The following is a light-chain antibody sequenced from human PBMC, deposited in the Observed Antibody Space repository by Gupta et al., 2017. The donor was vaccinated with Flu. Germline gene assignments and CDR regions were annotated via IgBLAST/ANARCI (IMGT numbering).Light chain of an antibody. CDR2: KDS. J-gene: IGLJ2*01. CDR1: SLPNQY. V-gene: IGLV3-25*02. CDR3: QSVDSSGTVI. Sequence: SSEVTQPPSVLVSPGQTARITCSGDSLPNQYIFWYQKKPGQAPVLVIYKDSERPSGIPGRFSGSSSGTTVTLTISGVQAEDEADYYCQSVDSSGTVIFGGGTKLTVL.